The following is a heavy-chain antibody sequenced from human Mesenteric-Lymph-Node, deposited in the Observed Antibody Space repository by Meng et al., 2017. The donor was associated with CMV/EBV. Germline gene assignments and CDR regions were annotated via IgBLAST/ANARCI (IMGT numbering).Heavy chain of an antibody. V-gene: IGHV3-66*02. CDR2: VYDGGRT. Sequence: GESLKISCAASGFTFSDYYMSWIRQAPGKGLEWVSVVYDGGRTDYADSVKGRFTMSRDNSRNTVYLQMNSLRREDTAVYYCARGGYDTVVVPTALELWGQGTLVTVSS. D-gene: IGHD2-2*01. CDR3: ARGGYDTVVVPTALEL. CDR1: GFTFSDYY. J-gene: IGHJ4*02.